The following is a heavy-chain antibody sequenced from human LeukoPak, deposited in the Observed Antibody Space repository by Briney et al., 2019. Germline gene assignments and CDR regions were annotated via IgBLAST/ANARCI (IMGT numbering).Heavy chain of an antibody. D-gene: IGHD3-9*01. CDR1: GFTFSSYG. J-gene: IGHJ3*01. CDR2: INSGNNYI. Sequence: GGTLRLSCAASGFTFSSYGMSWVRQAPGKGLEWVSSINSGNNYIYYADSVKGRFTISRDNAINSLFLQMNSLRADDTAVYSCARVLLGMSALDLWGQGTMVSVSS. V-gene: IGHV3-21*06. CDR3: ARVLLGMSALDL.